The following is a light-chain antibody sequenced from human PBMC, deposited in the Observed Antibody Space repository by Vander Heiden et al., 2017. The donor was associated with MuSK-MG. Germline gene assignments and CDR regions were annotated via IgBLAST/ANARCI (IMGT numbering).Light chain of an antibody. CDR1: QSVLYSSNNKNY. CDR3: QQYYSIPRT. J-gene: IGKJ1*01. Sequence: GSLGERATINCKSSQSVLYSSNNKNYLAWYQQKPGQPPKLLIYWASTRESGVPDRFSGSGSGTDFTLTISSLQAEDVAVYYCQQYYSIPRTFGQGTKVEIK. V-gene: IGKV4-1*01. CDR2: WAS.